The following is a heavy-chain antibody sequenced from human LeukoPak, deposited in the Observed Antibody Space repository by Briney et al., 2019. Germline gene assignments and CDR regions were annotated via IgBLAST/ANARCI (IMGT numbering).Heavy chain of an antibody. D-gene: IGHD1-1*01. J-gene: IGHJ6*02. Sequence: PGGSLRLSCAASGFTFSSYSMNWVRQAPGKGLEWVSSISSSSSYIYYADSVKGRFTISRDNAKNSLYLQMNSLRAEDTAVYYCARGGTGTGAYYYYYGMDVWGQGTTVTVSS. CDR1: GFTFSSYS. V-gene: IGHV3-21*01. CDR3: ARGGTGTGAYYYYYGMDV. CDR2: ISSSSSYI.